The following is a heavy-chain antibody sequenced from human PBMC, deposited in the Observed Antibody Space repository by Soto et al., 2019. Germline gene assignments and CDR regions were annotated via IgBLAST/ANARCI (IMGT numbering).Heavy chain of an antibody. CDR2: IYPGDSDT. D-gene: IGHD3-10*01. J-gene: IGHJ4*02. Sequence: PGESLNISCKGSGYSFTSYWIGWVRQMPGKGLEWMGIIYPGDSDTRYSPSFQGQVTISAGKSISTAYLQWSSLKASDTAMYYCARAPMVRGVIFPSRFDYWGQGTLVTVSS. V-gene: IGHV5-51*03. CDR1: GYSFTSYW. CDR3: ARAPMVRGVIFPSRFDY.